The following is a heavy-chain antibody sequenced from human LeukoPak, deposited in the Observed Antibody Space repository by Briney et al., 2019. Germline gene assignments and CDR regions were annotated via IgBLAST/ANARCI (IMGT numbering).Heavy chain of an antibody. CDR1: GFTFSSYG. V-gene: IGHV3-30*02. J-gene: IGHJ4*02. D-gene: IGHD1-26*01. CDR3: AKGSWPPEYYFDY. CDR2: IRYDGSNK. Sequence: PGGSLRLSCAASGFTFSSYGMHWVRQAPGKGLEWVAFIRYDGSNKYYADSVKGRFTISRDNSKNTLYLQMNSLRAEDTAVYYCAKGSWPPEYYFDYWGQGTLVTVSS.